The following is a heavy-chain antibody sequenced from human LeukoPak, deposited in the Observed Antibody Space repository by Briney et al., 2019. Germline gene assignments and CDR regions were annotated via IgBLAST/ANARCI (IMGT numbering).Heavy chain of an antibody. CDR3: ARDWTDAAMIH. J-gene: IGHJ4*02. CDR2: ISYDGTKK. Sequence: GGSMRLSCEASGFTFSNYAMHWLRQAPGKGPEWVAFISYDGTKKSYADSVTGRFTISRDNSQNTLYLQMNSLTGDDTAVYYCARDWTDAAMIHWGRGTLVTVSS. V-gene: IGHV3-30*04. CDR1: GFTFSNYA. D-gene: IGHD5-18*01.